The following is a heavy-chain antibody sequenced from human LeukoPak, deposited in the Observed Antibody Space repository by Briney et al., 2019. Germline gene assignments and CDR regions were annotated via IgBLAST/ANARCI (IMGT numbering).Heavy chain of an antibody. D-gene: IGHD6-19*01. CDR3: ARAGTRGSSGWPISDDAFDI. CDR2: INPSGGST. V-gene: IGHV1-46*01. J-gene: IGHJ3*02. Sequence: ASVKVSCKASGYTFTSYYMHWVRQAPGQGLEWMGIINPSGGSTSYAQKFQGRVTMTRDTSTSTVYMELSSPRSEDTAVYYCARAGTRGSSGWPISDDAFDIWGRGTMVTVSS. CDR1: GYTFTSYY.